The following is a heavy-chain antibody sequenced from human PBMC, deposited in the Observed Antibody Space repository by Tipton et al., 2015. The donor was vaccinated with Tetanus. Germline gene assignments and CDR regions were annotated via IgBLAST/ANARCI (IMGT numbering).Heavy chain of an antibody. V-gene: IGHV5-10-1*01. D-gene: IGHD1-26*01. Sequence: QLVQSGAEVKKPGESLRISCKGSGYSFTSYWISWVRQMPGKGLEWMGRIDPSDSYTNYSPSFQGHVTISADKSISTAYLQWSSLKASDTAMYYCARHTLEAVGATSGAFDIWGQGTMVTVSS. J-gene: IGHJ3*02. CDR2: IDPSDSYT. CDR1: GYSFTSYW. CDR3: ARHTLEAVGATSGAFDI.